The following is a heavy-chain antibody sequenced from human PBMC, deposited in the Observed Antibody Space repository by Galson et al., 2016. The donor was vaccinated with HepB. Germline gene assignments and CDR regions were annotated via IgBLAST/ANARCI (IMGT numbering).Heavy chain of an antibody. CDR3: TTSGSPFYYYYATDV. D-gene: IGHD1-26*01. CDR1: GFTFNIAW. J-gene: IGHJ6*02. CDR2: IKSKPDGGKT. Sequence: SLRLSCAASGFTFNIAWMSWVRQAPGKGLEWVGRIKSKPDGGKTEYAAPLKGRLTISRDDSKSTLFLQMNSLKIEDTAVYYCTTSGSPFYYYYATDVWGQGTTVTVSS. V-gene: IGHV3-15*01.